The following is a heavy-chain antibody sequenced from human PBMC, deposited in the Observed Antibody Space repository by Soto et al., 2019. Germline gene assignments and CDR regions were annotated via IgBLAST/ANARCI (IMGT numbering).Heavy chain of an antibody. CDR1: GFTYSNYA. Sequence: DVQVLESGGGLVQPGGSLRLSCAASGFTYSNYAMSWVRQAPGKGLEWVSTITGIVGNTYYADSVKGRFTISRDNSKNTLFLQMNSLRAEDTAMYYCAKSSLLHAFDYWGQGTLVTVSS. J-gene: IGHJ4*02. V-gene: IGHV3-23*01. CDR3: AKSSLLHAFDY. D-gene: IGHD6-13*01. CDR2: ITGIVGNT.